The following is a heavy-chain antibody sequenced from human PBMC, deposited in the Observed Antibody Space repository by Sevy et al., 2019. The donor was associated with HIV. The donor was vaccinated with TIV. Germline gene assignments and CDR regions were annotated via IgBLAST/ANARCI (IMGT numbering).Heavy chain of an antibody. CDR3: ARDRYSGTPGAFDI. Sequence: GGSLRLSCAASGFTFSSYAMHWVRQAPGKGLEWVAVISYDGSNKYYADSVKGRFTISRDNSTNTLYLQMNSLRAEDTAVYYCARDRYSGTPGAFDIWGQGTMVTVSS. CDR1: GFTFSSYA. J-gene: IGHJ3*02. V-gene: IGHV3-30-3*01. D-gene: IGHD1-26*01. CDR2: ISYDGSNK.